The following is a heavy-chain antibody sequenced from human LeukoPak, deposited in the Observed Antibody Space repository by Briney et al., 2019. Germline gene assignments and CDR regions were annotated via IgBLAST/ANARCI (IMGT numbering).Heavy chain of an antibody. D-gene: IGHD3-10*01. V-gene: IGHV4-59*08. CDR1: GGSISSYY. CDR2: IYYSGST. CDR3: GRKILRYDGSAARNWFDP. J-gene: IGHJ5*02. Sequence: PSETLSLTCTVSGGSISSYYWSWIRQPPGKGLEWIGYIYYSGSTNYNPSLKSRVTISVDTSKNQFSLKLTSVTAADTALYYCGRKILRYDGSAARNWFDPWGQGTLVTVPS.